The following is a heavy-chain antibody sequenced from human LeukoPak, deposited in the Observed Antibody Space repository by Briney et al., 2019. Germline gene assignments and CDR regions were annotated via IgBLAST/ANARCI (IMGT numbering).Heavy chain of an antibody. CDR2: INHSGST. CDR1: GGSFSGYY. J-gene: IGHJ4*02. CDR3: ARGRPYYDFWSGYYKYYFDY. D-gene: IGHD3-3*01. Sequence: SETLSLTCAVYGGSFSGYYWSWIRQPPGKGLEWIEEINHSGSTNYNPSLKSRVTISVDTSKNQFSLKLSSVTAADTAVYYCARGRPYYDFWSGYYKYYFDYWGQGTLVTVSS. V-gene: IGHV4-34*01.